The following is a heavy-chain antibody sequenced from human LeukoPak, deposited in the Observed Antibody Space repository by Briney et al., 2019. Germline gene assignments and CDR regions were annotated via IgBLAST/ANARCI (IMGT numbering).Heavy chain of an antibody. CDR2: ISAYNGDT. D-gene: IGHD2-21*01. V-gene: IGHV1-18*01. Sequence: ASVKVSCKASGYTFSSYGISWLRQAPGQGLEWMGWISAYNGDTNYAQKFQGRVTMTTDTSTSTLYMEVRSLRSDDTAVYYCARDHGHKSVDYWGQGTVVIVSS. J-gene: IGHJ4*02. CDR3: ARDHGHKSVDY. CDR1: GYTFSSYG.